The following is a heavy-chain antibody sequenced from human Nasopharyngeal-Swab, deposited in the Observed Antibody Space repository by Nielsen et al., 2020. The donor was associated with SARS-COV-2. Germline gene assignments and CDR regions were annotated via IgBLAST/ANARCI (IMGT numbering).Heavy chain of an antibody. V-gene: IGHV1-2*06. J-gene: IGHJ4*02. CDR3: ARNDSSGYGY. Sequence: CVRQAPGQGLKWMGRINPNSGGTNYAQKFQGRVTMTRDTSISTAYMELSRLRSDDTAVYYCARNDSSGYGYWGQGTLVTVSS. D-gene: IGHD3-22*01. CDR2: INPNSGGT.